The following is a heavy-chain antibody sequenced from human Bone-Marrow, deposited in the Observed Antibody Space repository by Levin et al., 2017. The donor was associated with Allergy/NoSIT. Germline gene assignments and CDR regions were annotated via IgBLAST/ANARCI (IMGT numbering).Heavy chain of an antibody. Sequence: GGSLRLSCKASGYSFPSYWIGWVRQMPGKGLEWMGIIYPGDSDTRYSPSFQGQVTISADKSISTAYLQWSSLKASDTAMYYCVRQDPYCTSTSCSGKVFDYWGQGTLVTVSS. CDR2: IYPGDSDT. CDR1: GYSFPSYW. V-gene: IGHV5-51*01. J-gene: IGHJ4*02. D-gene: IGHD2-2*01. CDR3: VRQDPYCTSTSCSGKVFDY.